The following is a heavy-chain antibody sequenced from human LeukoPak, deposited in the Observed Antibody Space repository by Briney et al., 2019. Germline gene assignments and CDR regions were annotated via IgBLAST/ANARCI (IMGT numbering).Heavy chain of an antibody. D-gene: IGHD1-14*01. CDR2: VKSDGTAT. J-gene: IGHJ4*02. CDR1: GFTFSSHL. CDR3: VRKFATGD. V-gene: IGHV3-74*01. Sequence: GGSMRLSCAASGFTFSSHLMHWVRQAQGTGLVWVSSVKSDGTATNYADSVKGRFTISRDNAKNTLYLQMNSLRVEDTAVYYCVRKFATGDWGQGTLVTVSS.